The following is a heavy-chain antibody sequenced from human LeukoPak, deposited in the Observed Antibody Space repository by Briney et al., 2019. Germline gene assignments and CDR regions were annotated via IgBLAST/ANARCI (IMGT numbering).Heavy chain of an antibody. CDR2: VGVAGDP. Sequence: GGSLRLSCAASGVTFSSYDMHWVRQGTGKGLQWASTVGVAGDPYYRGSVKGRFTISSENAKNSLFLQMNSLRVGDTAVYYCAREGRGYSYAFEYWGQGTLVTVSS. CDR1: GVTFSSYD. CDR3: AREGRGYSYAFEY. J-gene: IGHJ4*02. V-gene: IGHV3-13*05. D-gene: IGHD5-18*01.